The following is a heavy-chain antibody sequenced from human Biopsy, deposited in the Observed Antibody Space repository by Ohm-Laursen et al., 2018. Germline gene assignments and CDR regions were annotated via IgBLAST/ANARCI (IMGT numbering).Heavy chain of an antibody. V-gene: IGHV1-18*01. D-gene: IGHD2-2*01. CDR2: ISTYIGNP. J-gene: IGHJ3*02. Sequence: ASENASCKLSAYSFSSSGTNCARQAPGHGLEWLGWISTYIGNPNYAQNLQGRVTTTTDTSTSTAYMELRSLRSDDTAVYYCARGGTLVVVPTAVLHSFDIWGQGTMVTVSS. CDR1: AYSFSSSG. CDR3: ARGGTLVVVPTAVLHSFDI.